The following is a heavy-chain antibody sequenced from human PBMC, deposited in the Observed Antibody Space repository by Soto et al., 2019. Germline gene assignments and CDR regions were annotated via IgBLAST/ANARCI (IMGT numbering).Heavy chain of an antibody. V-gene: IGHV3-48*01. CDR3: ARDLTRELHLPYYFDY. CDR2: ISSSSSTI. D-gene: IGHD3-10*01. CDR1: GFTFSSYS. J-gene: IGHJ4*02. Sequence: EVQLVESGGGLVPPGGSLRLSCAASGFTFSSYSMNWVRQAPGKGLEWVSYISSSSSTIYYADSVKGRFTISRDNAKNSLYLQMNSLRAEDTAVYYCARDLTRELHLPYYFDYWGQGTLVTVSS.